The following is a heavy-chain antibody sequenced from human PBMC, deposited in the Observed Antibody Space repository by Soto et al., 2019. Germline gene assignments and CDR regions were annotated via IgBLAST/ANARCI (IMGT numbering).Heavy chain of an antibody. Sequence: QVQLEESGGGVVQPGRSLRLSCVGTGFTFSSYAMHWVRQAPGKGLEWVAVISNDGTNKYYADSVKGRITNSRDKSMNTLYLHMHGLRSDDTAVYYCVRQTPLGIFDYGLDVWGQGATGTVTS. CDR3: VRQTPLGIFDYGLDV. J-gene: IGHJ6*02. CDR2: ISNDGTNK. CDR1: GFTFSSYA. D-gene: IGHD3-3*01. V-gene: IGHV3-30-3*01.